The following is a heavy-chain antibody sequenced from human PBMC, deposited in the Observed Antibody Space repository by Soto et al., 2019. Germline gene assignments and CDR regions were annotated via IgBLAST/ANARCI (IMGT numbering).Heavy chain of an antibody. CDR1: GFTFSSYG. V-gene: IGHV3-33*01. J-gene: IGHJ6*02. Sequence: GGSLRLSCAASGFTFSSYGMHWVRQAPGKGLEWVAVIWYDGSNKYYADSVKGRFTISRDNSKNTLYLQMNSLRAEDTAVYYCARDLISSSWYSLLGYYYYYGMDVWGQGTTVTVSS. D-gene: IGHD6-13*01. CDR2: IWYDGSNK. CDR3: ARDLISSSWYSLLGYYYYYGMDV.